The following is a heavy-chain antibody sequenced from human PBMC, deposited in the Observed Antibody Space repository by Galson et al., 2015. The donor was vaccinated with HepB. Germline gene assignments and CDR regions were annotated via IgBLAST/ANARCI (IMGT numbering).Heavy chain of an antibody. D-gene: IGHD3-3*01. CDR1: GYTFTSYG. Sequence: SVKVSCKASGYTFTSYGISWVRQAPGQGLEWMGWISAYNGNTNYAQTLQGRVTMTTDTSTSTAYMELRSLRSDDTAVYYCARERTDFGVVTVDYWGQGTLVTVSS. V-gene: IGHV1-18*01. CDR2: ISAYNGNT. CDR3: ARERTDFGVVTVDY. J-gene: IGHJ4*02.